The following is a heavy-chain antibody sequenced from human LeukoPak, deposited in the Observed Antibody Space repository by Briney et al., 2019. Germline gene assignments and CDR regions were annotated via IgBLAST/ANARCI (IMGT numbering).Heavy chain of an antibody. CDR1: GGAFSNYF. V-gene: IGHV4-34*01. Sequence: SETLSLTCAVSGGAFSNYFWTWIRQPPGKGLEWIAEINDSGSTNSNSSLRSRVAISLDTSKNQFSLRLTSVTAADTAVYCCARGQYCSTTTCYSARRYFDFWGQGTLVTVSS. J-gene: IGHJ4*02. CDR2: INDSGST. D-gene: IGHD2-2*01. CDR3: ARGQYCSTTTCYSARRYFDF.